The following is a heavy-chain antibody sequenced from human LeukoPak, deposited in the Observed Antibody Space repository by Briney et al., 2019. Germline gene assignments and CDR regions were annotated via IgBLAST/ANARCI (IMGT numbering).Heavy chain of an antibody. J-gene: IGHJ5*02. CDR3: ARGPPLTMVRGVNSRNWFDP. CDR1: GFTFDDYG. V-gene: IGHV4-34*01. D-gene: IGHD3-10*01. Sequence: PGGSLRLSCAAFGFTFDDYGMSWIRQPPGKGLEWIGEINHSGSTNYNPSLKSRVTISVDTSKNQFSLKLSSVTAADTAVYYCARGPPLTMVRGVNSRNWFDPWGQGTLVTVSS. CDR2: INHSGST.